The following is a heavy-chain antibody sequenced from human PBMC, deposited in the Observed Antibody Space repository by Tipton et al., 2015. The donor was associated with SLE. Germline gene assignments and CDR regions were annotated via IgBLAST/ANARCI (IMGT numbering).Heavy chain of an antibody. CDR3: ATPGYDTPGSSLYYYSAMVV. D-gene: IGHD3-16*01. CDR1: GFTFSTYA. CDR2: ISASGDLT. V-gene: IGHV3-23*01. J-gene: IGHJ6*02. Sequence: GSLRLSCVASGFTFSTYAMSWVRQAPGKGLEWVSAISASGDLTHYADSVKGRFTISRDNSKNTLYLQMNSLRADDTAVYYCATPGYDTPGSSLYYYSAMVVWGPGTTVTVSS.